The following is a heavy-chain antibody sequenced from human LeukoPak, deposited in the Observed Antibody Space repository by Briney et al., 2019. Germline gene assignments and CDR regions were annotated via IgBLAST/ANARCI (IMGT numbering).Heavy chain of an antibody. CDR1: GYTFTSYA. V-gene: IGHV1-3*01. J-gene: IGHJ4*02. CDR3: ARDPGSGWYYFDY. Sequence: GASVKVSCKASGYTFTSYAMHWVRQAPGQRLEWMGGINAGNGNTKYSQKFQGRVTITRDTSASTAYMELSSLRSEDTAVYYCARDPGSGWYYFDYWGQGTLVTVSS. CDR2: INAGNGNT. D-gene: IGHD6-19*01.